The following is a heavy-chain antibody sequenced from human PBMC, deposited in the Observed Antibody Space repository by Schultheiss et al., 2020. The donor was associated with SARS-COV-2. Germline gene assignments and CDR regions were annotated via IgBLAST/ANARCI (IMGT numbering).Heavy chain of an antibody. CDR3: AKDHVAEATTDFDY. D-gene: IGHD1-7*01. V-gene: IGHV3-30*18. Sequence: GESLKISCAASGFTFSSYGMHWVRQAPGKGLEWVAVISYDGSNKYYADSVKGRFTISRDNSKNTLYLQMNSLRAEDTAVYYCAKDHVAEATTDFDYWGQGTLVTVSS. CDR1: GFTFSSYG. J-gene: IGHJ4*02. CDR2: ISYDGSNK.